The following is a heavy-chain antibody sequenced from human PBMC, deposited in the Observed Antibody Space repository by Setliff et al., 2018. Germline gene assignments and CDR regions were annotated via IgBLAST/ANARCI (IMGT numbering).Heavy chain of an antibody. V-gene: IGHV4-39*01. D-gene: IGHD2-21*02. CDR3: ARHWDFCGGDCPHNSIDY. CDR1: GGSISSGNYY. J-gene: IGHJ4*02. CDR2: IYYSGST. Sequence: SETLSLTCRVSGGSISSGNYYWGLIRQPPGKGLEWVATIYYSGSTYSNPSLKSRLIISVDAPDNQFSVKLSSVTAADTAVYYCARHWDFCGGDCPHNSIDYWGQGTLVTVSS.